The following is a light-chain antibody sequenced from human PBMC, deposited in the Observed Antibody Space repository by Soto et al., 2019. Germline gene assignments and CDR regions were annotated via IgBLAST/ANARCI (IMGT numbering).Light chain of an antibody. J-gene: IGLJ1*01. CDR2: TND. CDR3: ASFRSGTILV. V-gene: IGLV1-47*02. CDR1: FSNIGSNY. Sequence: QSVLTQPPSASGTPGQRVTISCSGRFSNIGSNYVYWYQQLPGTAPKLLIFTNDQRTSGVPGRFSGSKSGTSASLAISGLRSEDEADYFCASFRSGTILVFGSGTKVTVL.